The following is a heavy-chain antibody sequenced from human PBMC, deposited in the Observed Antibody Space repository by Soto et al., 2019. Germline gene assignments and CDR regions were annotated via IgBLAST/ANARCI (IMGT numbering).Heavy chain of an antibody. CDR1: GDTISTGGYT. CDR3: ARVWGGAFDI. Sequence: PSETLSLTCTVSGDTISTGGYTWAWIRQPPGKALEWIGHTYHSGNPYYNPSLKSRVTISVDTSKNQFSLKLSSVTAADTAVYYCARVWGGAFDIWGQGTMVTVSS. CDR2: TYHSGNP. D-gene: IGHD3-10*01. J-gene: IGHJ3*02. V-gene: IGHV4-30-2*01.